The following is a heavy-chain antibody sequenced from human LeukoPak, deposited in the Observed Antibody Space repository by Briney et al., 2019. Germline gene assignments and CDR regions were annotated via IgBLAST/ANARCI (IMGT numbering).Heavy chain of an antibody. Sequence: SETLSLTCTVSGDAITGSTYYWGWIRQPPGKGLEWIGSMYYSGSTYSHASLKSRVTISADTSKNHFSLTLSSVTAADTATYYCARQYYDRTGYYYFDHWTQGTLVTVSS. CDR3: ARQYYDRTGYYYFDH. V-gene: IGHV4-39*01. J-gene: IGHJ4*02. CDR1: GDAITGSTYY. CDR2: MYYSGST. D-gene: IGHD3-22*01.